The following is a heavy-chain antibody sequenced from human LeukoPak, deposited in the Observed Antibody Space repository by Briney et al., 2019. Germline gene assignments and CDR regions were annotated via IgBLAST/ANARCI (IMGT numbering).Heavy chain of an antibody. D-gene: IGHD2-2*01. CDR1: GLTFSSYA. CDR2: ISGTGGST. Sequence: GGSLRLSCAASGLTFSSYAMSWVRQAPGKGLDWVSTISGTGGSTYYGDSVKGRFTISRDNSKNTLYLQMNSLRAEDTAVYYCARTGYCSSTSCPYYYYYGMDVWGQGTTVTVSS. CDR3: ARTGYCSSTSCPYYYYYGMDV. J-gene: IGHJ6*02. V-gene: IGHV3-23*01.